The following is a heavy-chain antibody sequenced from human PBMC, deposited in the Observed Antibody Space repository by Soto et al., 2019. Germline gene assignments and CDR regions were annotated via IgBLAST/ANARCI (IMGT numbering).Heavy chain of an antibody. CDR1: GFANY. J-gene: IGHJ3*01. CDR2: IFGGGRM. Sequence: EAQVVESGGGLVQPGGSLRLSCATSGFANYLIWVRQAPGKGLECVSGIFGGGRMYYADSVKGRFITSKDNSNNMVYLQMNSLRAEDTAIYYCARPSGNNECAFDLWGRGTVVAVSS. V-gene: IGHV3-53*01. CDR3: ARPSGNNECAFDL. D-gene: IGHD1-26*01.